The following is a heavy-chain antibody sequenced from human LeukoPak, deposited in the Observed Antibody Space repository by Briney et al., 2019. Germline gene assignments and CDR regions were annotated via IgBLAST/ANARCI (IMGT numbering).Heavy chain of an antibody. V-gene: IGHV3-30-3*01. CDR3: VRDLGSYYSYFQH. D-gene: IGHD1-26*01. CDR2: ISYDGSNK. J-gene: IGHJ1*01. Sequence: GGSLRLSCAASGFTFSSYAMHWVRQAPGKGLEWVAVISYDGSNKYYADSVKGRFTISRDNSKNTLYLQMNSLRAEDTAVYYCVRDLGSYYSYFQHWGQGTLVTVSS. CDR1: GFTFSSYA.